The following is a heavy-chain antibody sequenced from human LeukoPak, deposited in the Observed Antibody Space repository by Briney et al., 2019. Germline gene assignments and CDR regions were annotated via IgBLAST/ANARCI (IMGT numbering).Heavy chain of an antibody. D-gene: IGHD3-16*01. Sequence: GGSLRLSCAASGFTFSSYAMSWVRQAPGKGLEWVSAISGSGGSTYYADSVKGRFTISRDNSKNTLYLQMNSLRAEDTDVYYCVLGGADGDYFDYWGQGTLVTVSS. J-gene: IGHJ4*02. CDR2: ISGSGGST. V-gene: IGHV3-23*01. CDR1: GFTFSSYA. CDR3: VLGGADGDYFDY.